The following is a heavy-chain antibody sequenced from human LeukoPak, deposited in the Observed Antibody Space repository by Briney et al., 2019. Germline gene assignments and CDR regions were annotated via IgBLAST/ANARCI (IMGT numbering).Heavy chain of an antibody. J-gene: IGHJ4*02. CDR1: GYTFTSYY. CDR3: ARGAAKGFDY. D-gene: IGHD6-25*01. CDR2: INPSGGST. Sequence: ASVKVSCKASGYTFTSYYMHWVRQAPGQGLEWMGIINPSGGSTSYAQKFQGGVTMTRDTSTSTVYMELSSLRSENTALYYCARGAAKGFDYWGQGTLVTVSS. V-gene: IGHV1-46*01.